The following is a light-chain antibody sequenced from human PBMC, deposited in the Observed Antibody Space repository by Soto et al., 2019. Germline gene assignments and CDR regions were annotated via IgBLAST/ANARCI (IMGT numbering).Light chain of an antibody. CDR3: QHYPGS. V-gene: IGKV1-5*01. J-gene: IGKJ2*01. Sequence: DIQMTQSPSTLSASVGDRVTITCRASQSISQWLAWYQQKPGKAPKLLIYDASSLESGVPSRFRGRGSGTEFTLTISSLQPDDFATSYCQHYPGSFGQGTKLEI. CDR1: QSISQW. CDR2: DAS.